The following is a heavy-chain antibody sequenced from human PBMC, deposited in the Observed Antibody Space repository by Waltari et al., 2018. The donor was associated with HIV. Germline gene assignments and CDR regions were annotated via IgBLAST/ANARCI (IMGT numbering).Heavy chain of an antibody. V-gene: IGHV3-30*02. D-gene: IGHD3-10*01. CDR3: AKDSVRGDAFDI. J-gene: IGHJ3*02. CDR2: IRYDGSNK. CDR1: GFTFSSYG. Sequence: QVQLVESGGGVVQPGGSLRLSCAASGFTFSSYGMHWVRQAPGKGLWWVAFIRYDGSNKYYADSVKGRFTISRDNSKTTLYLQMNSLRAEDTAVYYCAKDSVRGDAFDIWGQGTMVTVSS.